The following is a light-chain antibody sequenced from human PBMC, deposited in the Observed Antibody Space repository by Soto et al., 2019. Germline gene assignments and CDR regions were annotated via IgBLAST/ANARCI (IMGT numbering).Light chain of an antibody. CDR3: QQYFSSPPYT. J-gene: IGKJ2*01. CDR1: QNLLFSSNNKNY. Sequence: DIVLTQSPDSLTVSVGETATINCKSSQNLLFSSNNKNYLAWYQQKPGQPPKLLIYWASTRESGVPDRFSGSGSGTYFTLTITSLQAEDAAVYYCQQYFSSPPYTFGQGTKLEIK. V-gene: IGKV4-1*01. CDR2: WAS.